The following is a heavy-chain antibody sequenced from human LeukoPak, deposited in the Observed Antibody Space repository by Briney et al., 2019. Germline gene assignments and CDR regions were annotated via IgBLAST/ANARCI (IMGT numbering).Heavy chain of an antibody. D-gene: IGHD2-2*01. CDR2: ISYDGSNK. Sequence: GGSLRLSCAASGFTFSRYAMHWVRQAPGKGLEWVAVISYDGSNKYYADSVKGRFTISRDNSKNTLYLQMNSLRAEDTAVYYCARESPAARGVFDYWGQGTLVTVSS. J-gene: IGHJ4*02. CDR1: GFTFSRYA. CDR3: ARESPAARGVFDY. V-gene: IGHV3-30*04.